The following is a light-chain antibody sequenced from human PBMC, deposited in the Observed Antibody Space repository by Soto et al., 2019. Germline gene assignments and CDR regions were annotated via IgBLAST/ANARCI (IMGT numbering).Light chain of an antibody. Sequence: DTQMTQSPSTLSASVGDRVIITCRASQSMNKWLAWYQQKPGKAPKLLIYKASSLESGVPSRFSGSGSGTEVTLTISSLQPDDFATYYCQHYKSYQWTFGQGTKVEIK. CDR3: QHYKSYQWT. CDR1: QSMNKW. CDR2: KAS. J-gene: IGKJ1*01. V-gene: IGKV1-5*03.